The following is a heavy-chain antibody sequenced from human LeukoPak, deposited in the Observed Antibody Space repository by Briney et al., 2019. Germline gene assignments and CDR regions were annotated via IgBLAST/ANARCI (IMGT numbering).Heavy chain of an antibody. Sequence: PGVSLTLSCSAAGFTVCSNYMLGLRRGPGKGGEGVSAISGSGDNKDYAVPVRGRLTISRDNSKNTVYLKKPSPRATDDTAVHCCAKAAAVVKGIFDYWGGKTLVTVSS. CDR2: ISGSGDNK. CDR1: GFTVCSNY. CDR3: AKAAAVVKGIFDY. J-gene: IGHJ4*02. D-gene: IGHD2-21*01. V-gene: IGHV3-23*01.